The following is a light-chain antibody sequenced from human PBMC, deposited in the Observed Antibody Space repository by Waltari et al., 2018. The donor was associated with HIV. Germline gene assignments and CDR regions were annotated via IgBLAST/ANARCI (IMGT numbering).Light chain of an antibody. CDR3: ALFTDDSTLL. Sequence: SAVTQPASVSGLPGQSLTISCTGDDNAFDVYNFVSWYQQHPGKLPRLILYDVDSRASGIPARFSGSRSGHTASLNISGLRAEDEADYYCALFTDDSTLLFGGGTKVTVL. J-gene: IGLJ2*01. CDR2: DVD. V-gene: IGLV2-14*03. CDR1: DNAFDVYNF.